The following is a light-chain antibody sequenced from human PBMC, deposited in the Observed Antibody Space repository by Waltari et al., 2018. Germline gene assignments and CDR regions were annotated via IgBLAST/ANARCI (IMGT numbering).Light chain of an antibody. J-gene: IGKJ4*01. CDR1: QSVSSY. V-gene: IGKV3-11*01. CDR2: EAS. Sequence: EIVLTQSPATLSLSPGERATLSCRASQSVSSYLAWYQQKPGQAPRLLIYEASNRATGIPAGFSGSGSGTDFTLTISSLQAEDVAVYYCQQYYSTPLTFGGGTKVEIK. CDR3: QQYYSTPLT.